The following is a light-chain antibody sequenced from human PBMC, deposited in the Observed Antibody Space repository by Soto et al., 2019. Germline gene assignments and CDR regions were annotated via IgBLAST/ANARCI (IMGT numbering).Light chain of an antibody. CDR2: DAS. CDR3: QQYYSYSWT. CDR1: QSISTY. V-gene: IGKV1-5*01. Sequence: DTQMTQSPSTLSASVGDRVNIACRASQSISTYLAWYQQKPGKAPKLLMYDASSLERGVPSRFSGSGSGTEVTLTITRLQPDDFATYYCQQYYSYSWTFGQGTKVEIK. J-gene: IGKJ1*01.